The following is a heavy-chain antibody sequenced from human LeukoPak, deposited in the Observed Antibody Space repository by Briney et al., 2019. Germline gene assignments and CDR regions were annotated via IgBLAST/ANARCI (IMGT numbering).Heavy chain of an antibody. CDR3: ARRGSRSSGVYYGLDV. CDR1: GYSFSSSW. Sequence: GESLKISCQGSGYSFSSSWIGWVRQMPGKGLEWMGFIYPGDSETRYSPSFQGQVTISADKSISTAYVQWTSLKASDTAVYYCARRGSRSSGVYYGLDVWGQGTTVTVSS. D-gene: IGHD6-6*01. V-gene: IGHV5-51*01. J-gene: IGHJ6*02. CDR2: IYPGDSET.